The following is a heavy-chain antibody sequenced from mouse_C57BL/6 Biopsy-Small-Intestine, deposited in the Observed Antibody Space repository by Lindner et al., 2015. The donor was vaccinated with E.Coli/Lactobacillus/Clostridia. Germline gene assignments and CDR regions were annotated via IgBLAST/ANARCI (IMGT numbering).Heavy chain of an antibody. CDR1: GYTFAAYW. Sequence: VQLQESGAELMKPGASATLSCKATGYTFAAYWIEWVKQRPGQGLEWIGGFLPKSNSAKYNEKFEGKATFTADTSSNTAYLQLSSLTTEDSAIYYCTRTDYWGHGTSLTVSS. CDR2: FLPKSNSA. J-gene: IGHJ2*02. V-gene: IGHV1-9*01. CDR3: TRTDY.